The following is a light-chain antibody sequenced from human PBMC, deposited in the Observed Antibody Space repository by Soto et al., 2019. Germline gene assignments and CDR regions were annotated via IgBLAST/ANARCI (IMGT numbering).Light chain of an antibody. Sequence: DIVMTQSPDSLPVSLGERATINCKSSQSVLHTSNNKNYLAWFQQKPGQPPRLLIYWASTRGSGVPDRFSGSGSGSDFTLIISSLQAEDVAVYSCQQYYSAPWTFGQGTRVEIK. CDR1: QSVLHTSNNKNY. J-gene: IGKJ1*01. CDR3: QQYYSAPWT. V-gene: IGKV4-1*01. CDR2: WAS.